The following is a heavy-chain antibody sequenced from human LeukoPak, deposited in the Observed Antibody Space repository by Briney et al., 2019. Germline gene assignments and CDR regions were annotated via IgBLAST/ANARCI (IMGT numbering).Heavy chain of an antibody. CDR2: ISYDGTNK. CDR3: ARALMSYDSSGFGGAFDI. D-gene: IGHD3-22*01. J-gene: IGHJ3*02. Sequence: GGSLRLSCAASGFTFSNYAMHWVRQAPGKGLEWVAVISYDGTNKYYADSVKGRFTISRDNSKNTMYPQMNSLRAEDTAMYHCARALMSYDSSGFGGAFDIWGQGTMVTVSS. V-gene: IGHV3-30-3*01. CDR1: GFTFSNYA.